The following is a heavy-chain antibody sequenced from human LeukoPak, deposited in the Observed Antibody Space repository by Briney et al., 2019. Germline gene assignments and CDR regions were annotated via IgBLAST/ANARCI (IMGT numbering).Heavy chain of an antibody. Sequence: GGSLRLSCAASGFTFSSYAMHWVHQAPGKGLEYVSAISSNGGSTYYANSVKGRFTISRDNSKNTLYLQMGSLRAEDMAVYYCARVWQLEDYWGQGTLVTVSS. D-gene: IGHD6-6*01. J-gene: IGHJ4*02. CDR1: GFTFSSYA. V-gene: IGHV3-64*01. CDR3: ARVWQLEDY. CDR2: ISSNGGST.